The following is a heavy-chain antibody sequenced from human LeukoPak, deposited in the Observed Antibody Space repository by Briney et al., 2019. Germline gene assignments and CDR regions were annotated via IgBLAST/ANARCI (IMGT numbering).Heavy chain of an antibody. CDR1: GGSFSGYY. V-gene: IGHV4-34*01. CDR2: INHSGST. CDR3: ARDDSGWDWSWFDP. D-gene: IGHD6-19*01. Sequence: PSETLSLTCAVYGGSFSGYYWSCIRQPPGKGLEWIGEINHSGSTNYNPSLKSRVTISVDTSKNQFSLKLSCVTAADTAVYYCARDDSGWDWSWFDPWGQGTLVTVSS. J-gene: IGHJ5*02.